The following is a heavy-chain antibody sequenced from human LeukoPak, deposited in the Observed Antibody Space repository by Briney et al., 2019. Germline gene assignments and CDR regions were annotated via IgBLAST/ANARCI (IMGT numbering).Heavy chain of an antibody. Sequence: SETLSLTCTVSGGSISSGGYYWSWIRQPPGKGLEWIGYIYHSGSTYYNPSLKSRVTISVDRSKNQFSLKLSSVTAADTAVYYCARDPASGYDSGYWGQGTLVTVSS. CDR1: GGSISSGGYY. CDR3: ARDPASGYDSGY. D-gene: IGHD5-12*01. J-gene: IGHJ4*02. CDR2: IYHSGST. V-gene: IGHV4-30-2*01.